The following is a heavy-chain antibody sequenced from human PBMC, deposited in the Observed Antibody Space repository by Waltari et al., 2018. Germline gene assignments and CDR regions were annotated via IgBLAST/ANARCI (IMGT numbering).Heavy chain of an antibody. J-gene: IGHJ6*02. D-gene: IGHD7-27*01. V-gene: IGHV4-59*08. CDR1: GVSLSSYF. Sequence: QVQLQESGPGLVKASETLSLACTVSGVSLSSYFWSWIRQPPGKGLQWIGYIYSGTTMYHPSLRGRVTASVDTSKNQVSLKVNSVTAADTAVYYCARHPVVPVMGNGLDVWGQGTTVTVSS. CDR3: ARHPVVPVMGNGLDV. CDR2: IYSGTT.